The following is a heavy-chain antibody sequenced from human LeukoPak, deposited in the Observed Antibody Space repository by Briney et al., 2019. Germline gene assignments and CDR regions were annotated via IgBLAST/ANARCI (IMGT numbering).Heavy chain of an antibody. CDR2: ISAYNGNT. CDR3: AREIAARLYNWFDP. D-gene: IGHD6-6*01. Sequence: ASVKVSCKASGYTFTSYGISWVRQAPGQGLEWMGWISAYNGNTNYAQKLQGRVTMTTDTSTSTAYMELRSLRSDDTAVYYCAREIAARLYNWFDPWGQGTLVTVSS. V-gene: IGHV1-18*01. CDR1: GYTFTSYG. J-gene: IGHJ5*02.